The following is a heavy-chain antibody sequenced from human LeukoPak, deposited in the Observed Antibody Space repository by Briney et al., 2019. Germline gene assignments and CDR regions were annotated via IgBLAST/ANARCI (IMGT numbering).Heavy chain of an antibody. V-gene: IGHV1-69*05. CDR1: GGTFTSYA. Sequence: GASVKVSCKASGGTFTSYAISWVRKAPGQGLEWMGGIIPIFGTANYAQKFQGRVTITTDESTSTAYMELSSLRSEDTAVYYCAREGRDMAFDYWGRGTLVTVSS. J-gene: IGHJ4*02. CDR2: IIPIFGTA. D-gene: IGHD5-24*01. CDR3: AREGRDMAFDY.